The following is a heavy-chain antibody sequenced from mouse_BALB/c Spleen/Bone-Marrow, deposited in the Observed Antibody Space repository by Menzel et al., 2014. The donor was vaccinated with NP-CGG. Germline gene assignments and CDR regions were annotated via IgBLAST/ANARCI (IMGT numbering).Heavy chain of an antibody. CDR2: IDPANGNT. J-gene: IGHJ4*01. Sequence: EVKVVESGAELVKPGASVKLSCTASGFNIKDTYMHWVKQRPEQGLEWTGRIDPANGNTKYDPKFQGKATITADTSSNTAYLQLSSLTSEDTAVYYRARWEYYAMDYWGQGTSVTVSS. V-gene: IGHV14-3*02. D-gene: IGHD4-1*01. CDR3: ARWEYYAMDY. CDR1: GFNIKDTY.